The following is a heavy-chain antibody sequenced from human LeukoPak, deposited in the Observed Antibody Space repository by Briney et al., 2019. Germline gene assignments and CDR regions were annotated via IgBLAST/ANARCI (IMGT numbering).Heavy chain of an antibody. D-gene: IGHD6-19*01. CDR1: GGSISSSSYY. CDR2: IYYSGST. Sequence: SETLSLTCTVSGGSISSSSYYWGWIRQPPGKGLEWIGSIYYSGSTYYNPSLKSRVTISVDTSKNQFSLKLSSVTAADTAVYYCARGSSGWYPPWFDPWGQGTLVTVSS. V-gene: IGHV4-39*01. J-gene: IGHJ5*02. CDR3: ARGSSGWYPPWFDP.